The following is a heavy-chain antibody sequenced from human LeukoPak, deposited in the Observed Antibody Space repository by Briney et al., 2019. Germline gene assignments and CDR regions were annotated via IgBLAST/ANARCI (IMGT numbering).Heavy chain of an antibody. V-gene: IGHV3-30*19. J-gene: IGHJ6*02. CDR1: GFTFSSYG. Sequence: GRSLRLSCAASGFTFSSYGMHWVRQAPGKGLEWVAVISYDGDNEYYADSVKGQFTISRDNSKDRLYLQMNSLRPEDTAMYYCARVRGGRSWYYYGMDVWGRGTTVTVSS. CDR3: ARVRGGRSWYYYGMDV. CDR2: ISYDGDNE. D-gene: IGHD3-16*01.